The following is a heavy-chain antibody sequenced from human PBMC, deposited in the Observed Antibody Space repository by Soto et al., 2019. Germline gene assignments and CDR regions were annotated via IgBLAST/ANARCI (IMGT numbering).Heavy chain of an antibody. CDR3: AREGIAVAGYYFDY. J-gene: IGHJ4*02. Sequence: GGSLRLSCAASGFTFSSYSMNWVRQAPGKGLEWVSSISSSSSYIYYADSVKGRFTISRDNARNSLYLQMNSLRAEDTAVYYCAREGIAVAGYYFDYWGQGTLVTVSS. V-gene: IGHV3-21*01. CDR1: GFTFSSYS. CDR2: ISSSSSYI. D-gene: IGHD6-19*01.